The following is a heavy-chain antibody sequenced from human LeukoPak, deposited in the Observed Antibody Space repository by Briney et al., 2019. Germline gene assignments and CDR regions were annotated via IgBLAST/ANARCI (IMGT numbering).Heavy chain of an antibody. Sequence: SVKVSCKASGGTFSSYAISWVRQAPGQGLEWMGGIIPIFGTANYAQKFQGRVTITADESTSTAYMELSSLRSEDTAVYYCARGCSSTSCYRFPYDAFDIWGQGTMVTVSS. J-gene: IGHJ3*02. V-gene: IGHV1-69*13. D-gene: IGHD2-2*01. CDR2: IIPIFGTA. CDR3: ARGCSSTSCYRFPYDAFDI. CDR1: GGTFSSYA.